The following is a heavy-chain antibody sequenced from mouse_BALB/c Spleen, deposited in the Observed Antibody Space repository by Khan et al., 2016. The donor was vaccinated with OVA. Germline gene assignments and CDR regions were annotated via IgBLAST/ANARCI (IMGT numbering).Heavy chain of an antibody. D-gene: IGHD2-10*02. J-gene: IGHJ3*01. V-gene: IGHV1-61*01. CDR2: IDPSDSKT. CDR3: ARGGYGTSFAF. CDR1: GYTFTSYW. Sequence: QVQLQQPGAELVRPGASVKLSCKASGYTFTSYWMNWVEQRPGQGLEWIGMIDPSDSKTHYNQMFKDKAKLTVDKSSRKAYMHLTSLTSEDSAIFCCARGGYGTSFAFWGQGTLVTVSA.